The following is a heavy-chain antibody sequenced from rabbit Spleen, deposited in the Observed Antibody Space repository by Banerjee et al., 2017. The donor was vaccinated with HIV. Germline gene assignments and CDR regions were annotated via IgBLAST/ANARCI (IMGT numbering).Heavy chain of an antibody. D-gene: IGHD8-1*01. V-gene: IGHV1S40*01. CDR3: ARDGTGGSYFAL. Sequence: LEESGGDLVKPGASLTLTCIASGVSFSGSSYMCWVRQAPGKGLEWIGYIDPVFGSAYYASWVNGRFSISRENTQNTVFLQMTSLTAADTATYFCARDGTGGSYFALWGPGTLVTVS. J-gene: IGHJ4*01. CDR1: GVSFSGSSY. CDR2: IDPVFGSA.